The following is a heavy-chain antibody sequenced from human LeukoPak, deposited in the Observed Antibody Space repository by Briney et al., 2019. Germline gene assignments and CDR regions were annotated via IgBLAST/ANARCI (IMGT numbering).Heavy chain of an antibody. J-gene: IGHJ5*02. Sequence: SETLSLTCTVSGGSISSYYWSWIRQPPGKGLEWIGYIYYSGSTNYNPSLKSRVTISVDTSKNQFSLKLSSVTAADTAVYYCARADEITVTFDPWGQGTLVTVSS. CDR1: GGSISSYY. D-gene: IGHD4-17*01. CDR2: IYYSGST. V-gene: IGHV4-59*12. CDR3: ARADEITVTFDP.